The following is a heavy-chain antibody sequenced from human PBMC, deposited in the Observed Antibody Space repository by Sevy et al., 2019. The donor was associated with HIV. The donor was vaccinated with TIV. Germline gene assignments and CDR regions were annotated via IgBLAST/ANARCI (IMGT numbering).Heavy chain of an antibody. Sequence: GSLRLSCSVYGGSLSGYYWSWIRQSPGRGLEWIGEVHHSGSTNYNPSFKSRVTMSVDTSKNQFSLNLSSVTAADAAVYYCARIQQVVNYYNYYGLDVWGQGTTVIVSS. CDR2: VHHSGST. V-gene: IGHV4-34*01. D-gene: IGHD6-13*01. CDR3: ARIQQVVNYYNYYGLDV. CDR1: GGSLSGYY. J-gene: IGHJ6*02.